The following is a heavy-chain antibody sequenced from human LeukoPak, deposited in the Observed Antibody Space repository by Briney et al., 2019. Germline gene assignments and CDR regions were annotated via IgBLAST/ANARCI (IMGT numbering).Heavy chain of an antibody. Sequence: PGGSLRLSCVAPGFTFTNSAMQWVRQAPGKGLEWVSTIGATGANTYYADSVRGRFTISRDNSRNTVSLQMNSLRVEDAAVYYCARRPNWGFSDFWGPGTLVTVSP. CDR1: GFTFTNSA. CDR2: IGATGANT. J-gene: IGHJ4*02. CDR3: ARRPNWGFSDF. V-gene: IGHV3-23*01. D-gene: IGHD7-27*01.